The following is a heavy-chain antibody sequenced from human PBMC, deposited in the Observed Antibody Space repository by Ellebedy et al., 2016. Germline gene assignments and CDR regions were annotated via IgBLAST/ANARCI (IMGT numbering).Heavy chain of an antibody. J-gene: IGHJ3*02. CDR1: GGTFSSYA. Sequence: ASVKVSCKASGGTFSSYAISWVRQAPGQGLEWMGRIIPILGIANYTQKFQGRVTITADKSTSTAYMELSSLRSEDTAVYYRARDFETITGAGQQDGFYIWGQGTMGTVSS. CDR3: ARDFETITGAGQQDGFYI. V-gene: IGHV1-69*04. D-gene: IGHD6-13*01. CDR2: IIPILGIA.